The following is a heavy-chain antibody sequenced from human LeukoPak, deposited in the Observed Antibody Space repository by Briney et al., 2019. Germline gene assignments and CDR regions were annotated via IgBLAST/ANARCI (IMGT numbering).Heavy chain of an antibody. CDR1: GFTFSSYD. CDR3: AKRGRGGGEVAGYDC. D-gene: IGHD6-19*01. CDR2: ISGSGGST. Sequence: GGSLRLSCAASGFTFSSYDMHWVRQALGKELEWVSAISGSGGSTYYADSVKGRFTISRDNSKNTLYLQMNSLRAEDTAVYYCAKRGRGGGEVAGYDCWGQGTLVTVSS. V-gene: IGHV3-NL1*01. J-gene: IGHJ4*02.